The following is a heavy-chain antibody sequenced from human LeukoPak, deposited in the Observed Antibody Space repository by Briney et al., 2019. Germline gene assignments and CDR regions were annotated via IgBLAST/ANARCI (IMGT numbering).Heavy chain of an antibody. CDR1: NFIFRNYW. Sequence: GGSLRLSCGPSNFIFRNYWMTCVRQAPEKGGEWVGNIYRGGRGKEHMHSVEGRFTISRDKDKNSLYMEMNSLRVEGRVVYYCARDPYDSSVYGVFDIWGEGTMVTVS. D-gene: IGHD3-22*01. J-gene: IGHJ3*02. CDR3: ARDPYDSSVYGVFDI. V-gene: IGHV3-7*01. CDR2: IYRGGRGK.